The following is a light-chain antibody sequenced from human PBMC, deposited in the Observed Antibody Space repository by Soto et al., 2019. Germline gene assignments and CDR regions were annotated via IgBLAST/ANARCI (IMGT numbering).Light chain of an antibody. V-gene: IGKV1-9*01. J-gene: IGKJ4*01. Sequence: IQLTQSPSSLSASVGDRVTITCRASQGIGSYLASYQQKPGEAPKLLIYAASTLQSGVPSRFSGSGSGTDFALTISSLQAEDFATYYCQQLSSYPSTFGGGTKVEIK. CDR1: QGIGSY. CDR2: AAS. CDR3: QQLSSYPST.